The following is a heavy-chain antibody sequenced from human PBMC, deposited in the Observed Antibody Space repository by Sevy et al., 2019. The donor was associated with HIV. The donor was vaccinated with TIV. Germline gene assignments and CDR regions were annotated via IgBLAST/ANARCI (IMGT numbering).Heavy chain of an antibody. CDR1: GFTFSSYA. J-gene: IGHJ4*02. V-gene: IGHV3-30-3*01. Sequence: GGSLRLSCAASGFTFSSYAMHWVRQAPGKGLEWVAVISYDGSNKYYEDSVKGRFTISRDNSKNTLYLQMNSLRAEDTAVYYCAREGVMTTVAYYWGQGTLVTVSS. CDR3: AREGVMTTVAYY. D-gene: IGHD4-17*01. CDR2: ISYDGSNK.